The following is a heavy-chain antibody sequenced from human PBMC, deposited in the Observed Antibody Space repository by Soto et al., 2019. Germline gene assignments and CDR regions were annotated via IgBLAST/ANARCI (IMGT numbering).Heavy chain of an antibody. V-gene: IGHV3-23*01. J-gene: IGHJ5*02. CDR3: AKDLRYSGYDFRGFVNWFDP. CDR2: ISGSGGST. Sequence: GGSLRLSCAASGFTFSSYAMSWVRQAPGKGLEWVSAISGSGGSTYYADSVKGRFTISRDNSKNTLYLQMNSLRAEDTAVYYCAKDLRYSGYDFRGFVNWFDPWGQGTLVTVSS. CDR1: GFTFSSYA. D-gene: IGHD5-12*01.